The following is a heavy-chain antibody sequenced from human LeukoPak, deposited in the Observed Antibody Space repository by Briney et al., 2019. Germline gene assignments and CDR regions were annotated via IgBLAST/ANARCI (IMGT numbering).Heavy chain of an antibody. CDR1: GFTFSSYW. V-gene: IGHV3-7*05. CDR2: IKQDGSEK. Sequence: PGGSLRLSCAASGFTFSSYWMSWVRQAPGKGLEWVANIKQDGSEKYYVDSVKGRFTISRDNAKDSLCLQMNSLRAEDTAVYYCARITDYYGMDVWGQGTTVTVSS. CDR3: ARITDYYGMDV. J-gene: IGHJ6*02. D-gene: IGHD3-10*01.